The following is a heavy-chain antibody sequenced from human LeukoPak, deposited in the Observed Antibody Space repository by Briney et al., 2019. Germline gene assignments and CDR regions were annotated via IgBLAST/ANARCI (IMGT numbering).Heavy chain of an antibody. D-gene: IGHD5-18*01. V-gene: IGHV4-39*07. Sequence: SETLSLTCTVSSASISTYYWSWIRQPPGKGLEWIGSIYYSGSTYYNPSLKSRVTISVDTSKNQFSLKLSSVTAADTAVYYCARVDTAMAYYFDYWGQGTLVTVSS. CDR2: IYYSGST. CDR1: SASISTYY. J-gene: IGHJ4*02. CDR3: ARVDTAMAYYFDY.